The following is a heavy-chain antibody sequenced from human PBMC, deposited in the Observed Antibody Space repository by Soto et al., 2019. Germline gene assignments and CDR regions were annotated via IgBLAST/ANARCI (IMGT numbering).Heavy chain of an antibody. V-gene: IGHV1-69*08. J-gene: IGHJ4*02. D-gene: IGHD6-19*01. CDR2: IIPEIDRP. CDR3: AREAGSYGGVDS. Sequence: QVQLVQSGVEVKKPGSSVKVSCKASGGTFSSHLFSWVRQAPGQGLEWMGRIIPEIDRPHYAQKFQGKVTITADKSTNTLYMELISLRSDDTAVYYCAREAGSYGGVDSWGQGTLVTVS. CDR1: GGTFSSHL.